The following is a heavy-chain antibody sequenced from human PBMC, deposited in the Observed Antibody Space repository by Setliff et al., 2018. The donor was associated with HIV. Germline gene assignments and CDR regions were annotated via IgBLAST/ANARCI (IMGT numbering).Heavy chain of an antibody. D-gene: IGHD3-10*01. CDR3: ARDRVELDYGSAGYRSFDH. J-gene: IGHJ4*02. Sequence: GASVKVSCKASGYTFTRYQMHWVRQAPGQRLEWMGRINPTGGSMIYAQKFQGRVTMTRDTTTSTVYMDLSSLRSEDTAMYYCARDRVELDYGSAGYRSFDHWGQGTLVTVSS. CDR2: INPTGGSM. CDR1: GYTFTRYQ. V-gene: IGHV1-46*01.